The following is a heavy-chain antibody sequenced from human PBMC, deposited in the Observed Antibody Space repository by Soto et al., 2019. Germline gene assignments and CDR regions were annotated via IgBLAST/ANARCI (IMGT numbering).Heavy chain of an antibody. Sequence: QVQLVESGGGVVQPGRSLRLSCAASGFTFSSYAMHWVRQAPGKGLEWVAVISYDGSNKYYADSVKGRFTISRDNSKNTLYLQMNSLRAEDTAVYYCARDIVLVPAAIRYYYGMDVWGQGTTVTVSS. D-gene: IGHD2-2*01. CDR3: ARDIVLVPAAIRYYYGMDV. CDR2: ISYDGSNK. J-gene: IGHJ6*02. V-gene: IGHV3-30-3*01. CDR1: GFTFSSYA.